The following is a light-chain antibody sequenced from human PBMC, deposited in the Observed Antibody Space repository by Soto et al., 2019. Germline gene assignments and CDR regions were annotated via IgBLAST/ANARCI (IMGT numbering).Light chain of an antibody. CDR2: GAS. V-gene: IGKV3-15*01. Sequence: EVVLTQSPGTLSLSPGERATLSCRASQSVSSNLACYQQTPGQAPRLLIYGASTRATGIPATFSGSGSGTEFTLTISSLQSEDVAVYYCQQYNNWPITFGQGTRLEIK. CDR3: QQYNNWPIT. J-gene: IGKJ5*01. CDR1: QSVSSN.